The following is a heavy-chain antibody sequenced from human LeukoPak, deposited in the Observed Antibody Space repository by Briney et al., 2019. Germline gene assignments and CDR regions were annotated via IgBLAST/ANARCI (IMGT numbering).Heavy chain of an antibody. V-gene: IGHV4-4*07. D-gene: IGHD2-2*01. Sequence: SETLSLTCTVSGGSISGYYWSWIRQPAGKGLEWIGRIYTSGSTNYNSSLKSRVTMSVDTSKNQFSLKLSSVTAADTAVYYCARVGGYCSSTTCYGFDYWGQGTLVTVSS. J-gene: IGHJ4*02. CDR1: GGSISGYY. CDR3: ARVGGYCSSTTCYGFDY. CDR2: IYTSGST.